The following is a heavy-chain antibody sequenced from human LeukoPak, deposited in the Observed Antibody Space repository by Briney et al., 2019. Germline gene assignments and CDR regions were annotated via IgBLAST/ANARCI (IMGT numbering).Heavy chain of an antibody. CDR3: ASPQRGSYYGFDAFDI. CDR2: IYYSGST. D-gene: IGHD1-26*01. CDR1: GGSISSYY. V-gene: IGHV4-59*01. Sequence: KASETLSLTCTVSGGSISSYYWSWIRQPPGKGLEWIGYIYYSGSTNYNPSLKSRVTISVDPSKNQFSLKLSSVTAADTAVYYCASPQRGSYYGFDAFDIWGQGTMVTVSS. J-gene: IGHJ3*02.